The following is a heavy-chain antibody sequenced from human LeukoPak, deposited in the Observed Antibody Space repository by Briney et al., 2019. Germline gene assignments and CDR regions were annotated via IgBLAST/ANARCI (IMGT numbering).Heavy chain of an antibody. V-gene: IGHV1-18*01. CDR1: GYTFTRYG. CDR2: ISAYNGNT. D-gene: IGHD3-16*01. CDR3: ASGLRETFDY. Sequence: ASVKVSCKASGYTFTRYGISWVRQAPGQGLEWKEWISAYNGNTNYAQKLQGRVTMTTDTSTSTAYMELRSLRSDDTAVYYWASGLRETFDYWGQGTLVTVSS. J-gene: IGHJ4*02.